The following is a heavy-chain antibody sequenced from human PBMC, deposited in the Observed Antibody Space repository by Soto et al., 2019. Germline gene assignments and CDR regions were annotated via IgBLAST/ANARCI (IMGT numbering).Heavy chain of an antibody. CDR2: IYYSGNT. Sequence: SETLSLPCTVSGGSISNYQWTWIRQPPGKGLEYVGYIYYSGNTNYNPSLKGRITMSIDTPRNQFSLRLTSVTAADTAVYYCARGRSTSTWSSDYWGQGTLVTVSS. V-gene: IGHV4-59*13. CDR1: GGSISNYQ. J-gene: IGHJ4*02. D-gene: IGHD2-2*01. CDR3: ARGRSTSTWSSDY.